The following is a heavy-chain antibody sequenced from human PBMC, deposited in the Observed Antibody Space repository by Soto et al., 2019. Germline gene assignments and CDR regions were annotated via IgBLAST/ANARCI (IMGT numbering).Heavy chain of an antibody. D-gene: IGHD2-2*01. V-gene: IGHV1-18*01. J-gene: IGHJ4*02. CDR2: ISAYNGNT. CDR1: GYTFTRYG. CDR3: ARDRXRGYCSSTSCPIFDY. Sequence: XSGKVSCKASGYTFTRYGISWVRQAPGQGLEWMGWISAYNGNTNYAQKLQGRVTMTTDTSTSTAYMELRSLRSDDTAVYYCARDRXRGYCSSTSCPIFDYWGQGTLVTVSS.